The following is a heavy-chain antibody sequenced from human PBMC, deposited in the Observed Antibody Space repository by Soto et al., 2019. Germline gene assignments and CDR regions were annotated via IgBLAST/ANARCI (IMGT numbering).Heavy chain of an antibody. V-gene: IGHV3-23*01. Sequence: GFLRLSCAASGFSFSSYAMTWVGQAPGKGLEWVSAISGSGGSTYYADSVKGRFTISRDNSKNTLYLQMNSLRAEDTAVYYCAKRYRYSGYDLGYWGQGTLVTVSS. CDR1: GFSFSSYA. D-gene: IGHD5-12*01. J-gene: IGHJ4*02. CDR3: AKRYRYSGYDLGY. CDR2: ISGSGGST.